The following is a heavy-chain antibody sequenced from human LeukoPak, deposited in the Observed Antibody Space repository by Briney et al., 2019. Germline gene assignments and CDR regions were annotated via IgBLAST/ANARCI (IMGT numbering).Heavy chain of an antibody. D-gene: IGHD4-17*01. CDR1: GGSISSHY. V-gene: IGHV4-59*08. CDR2: IHYSGTT. J-gene: IGHJ6*02. Sequence: SETLSLTCTVSGGSISSHYWSWIRQPPGKGLEWIGYIHYSGTTNYNPSLKSRVSISADTFENQMSLRLSSVTAADTAVYYCVRHLSCDYAWLDVWGQGTTVTVSS. CDR3: VRHLSCDYAWLDV.